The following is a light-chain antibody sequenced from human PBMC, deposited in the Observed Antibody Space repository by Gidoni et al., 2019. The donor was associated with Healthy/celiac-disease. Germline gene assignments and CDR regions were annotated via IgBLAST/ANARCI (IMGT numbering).Light chain of an antibody. CDR1: QGIRNY. V-gene: IGKV1-27*01. CDR2: DAS. Sequence: DIHMTQSPSSLSASVVDRVTITCRASQGIRNYLAWYQQKPGKVPKLLIYDASTLQSGVPSRFSGSGSGTDLTLTISSLQHEDVANYYCQKYNSAPSLTFGGGTKVEIK. J-gene: IGKJ4*01. CDR3: QKYNSAPSLT.